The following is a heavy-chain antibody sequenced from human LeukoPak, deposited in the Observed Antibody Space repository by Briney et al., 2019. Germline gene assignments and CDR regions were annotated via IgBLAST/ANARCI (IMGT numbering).Heavy chain of an antibody. J-gene: IGHJ4*02. CDR3: ARGDAVAGPRILLDY. V-gene: IGHV3-30-3*01. Sequence: GGSLRLSCAASGFTFSSYAMHWVRQAPGKGLEWVAVISYDGSNKYYADSVKGRFTISRDNSKNTLYLQMNSLRAEDTAVYYRARGDAVAGPRILLDYWGQGTLVTVSS. D-gene: IGHD6-19*01. CDR1: GFTFSSYA. CDR2: ISYDGSNK.